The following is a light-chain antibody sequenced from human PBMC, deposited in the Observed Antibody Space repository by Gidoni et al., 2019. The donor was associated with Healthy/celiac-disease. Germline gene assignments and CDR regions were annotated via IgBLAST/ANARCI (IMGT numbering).Light chain of an antibody. CDR1: QSVSSSY. CDR2: GAS. CDR3: QQYGSSPPVT. J-gene: IGKJ4*01. Sequence: EIVLTQSPGTLSLSPGDRATLSCRASQSVSSSYLAWYHQKPGQAPRLLIYGASSRATGLPDRFSGSGSGTDFTLTISRLEPEDFAVYYCQQYGSSPPVTFGGGTKVEIK. V-gene: IGKV3-20*01.